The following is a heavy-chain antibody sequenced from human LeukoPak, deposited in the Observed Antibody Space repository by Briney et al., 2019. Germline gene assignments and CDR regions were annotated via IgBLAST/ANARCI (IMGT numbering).Heavy chain of an antibody. Sequence: RGESLKISCKGSGYSFTSYWIGWVRQMPGKGLEWMGIIYPGDSDTRYSPSFQGQVTISADKSISTAYLQWSSLKASDTAMYYCARLKTGYSYGDGYFQHWGQGTLVTVSS. V-gene: IGHV5-51*01. CDR1: GYSFTSYW. J-gene: IGHJ1*01. CDR2: IYPGDSDT. D-gene: IGHD5-18*01. CDR3: ARLKTGYSYGDGYFQH.